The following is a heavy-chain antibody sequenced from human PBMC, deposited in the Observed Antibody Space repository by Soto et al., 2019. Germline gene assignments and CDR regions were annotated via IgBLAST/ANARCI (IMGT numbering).Heavy chain of an antibody. CDR1: GFTFSSYS. D-gene: IGHD3-10*01. CDR3: ARGRRVTMVRGAPNYYYYGMDV. CDR2: ISSSSSYI. V-gene: IGHV3-21*01. Sequence: GGSLRLSCAASGFTFSSYSMNWVRQAPGKGLEWVSSISSSSSYIYYADSVKGRFTISRDNAKNSLYLQMNSLRAEDTAVYYCARGRRVTMVRGAPNYYYYGMDVWGQGTTVTVPS. J-gene: IGHJ6*02.